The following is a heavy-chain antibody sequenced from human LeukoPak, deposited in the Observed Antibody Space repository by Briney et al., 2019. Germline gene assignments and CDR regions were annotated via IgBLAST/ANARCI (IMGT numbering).Heavy chain of an antibody. Sequence: GASVKVSCKASGYTFTSFHVSWVRQAPGQGLEWMGWISPYNDNSNYAQKFQGRVTMTTDSSTSTAYMELRSLRSDDTAIYYCARGGYSYGYIQYYYFDSRGQGTLVTVSS. CDR2: ISPYNDNS. J-gene: IGHJ4*02. CDR3: ARGGYSYGYIQYYYFDS. D-gene: IGHD5-18*01. CDR1: GYTFTSFH. V-gene: IGHV1-18*01.